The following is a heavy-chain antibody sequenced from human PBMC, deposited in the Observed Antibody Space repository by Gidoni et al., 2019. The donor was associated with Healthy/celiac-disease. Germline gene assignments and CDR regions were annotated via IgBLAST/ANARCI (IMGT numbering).Heavy chain of an antibody. CDR3: ARAPGLTTTFDY. Sequence: QVQLVESGGGVVQPGRSLRLSCAASGFPFSSYAMHWGRQAPGKGLEWVAVISYDGSNKYYADSVKGRFTISRDNAKNTLYLQMNSLRAEDTAVYYCARAPGLTTTFDYWGQGTLVTVSS. D-gene: IGHD4-17*01. CDR2: ISYDGSNK. J-gene: IGHJ4*02. V-gene: IGHV3-30-3*01. CDR1: GFPFSSYA.